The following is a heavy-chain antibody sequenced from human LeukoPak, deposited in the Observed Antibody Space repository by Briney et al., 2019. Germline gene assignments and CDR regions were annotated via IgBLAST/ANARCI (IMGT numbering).Heavy chain of an antibody. Sequence: GSEKYYVDSVKGRFTISRDNAKNSLYLQMNSLRAEDTAVYYCARARGYCSSTSRQTYFDYWGQGTLVTVSS. CDR2: GSEK. D-gene: IGHD2-2*01. J-gene: IGHJ4*02. V-gene: IGHV3-7*01. CDR3: ARARGYCSSTSRQTYFDY.